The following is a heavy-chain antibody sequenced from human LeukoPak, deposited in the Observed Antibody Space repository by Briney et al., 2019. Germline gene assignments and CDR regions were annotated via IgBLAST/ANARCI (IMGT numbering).Heavy chain of an antibody. D-gene: IGHD3-3*01. Sequence: GGSLRLSCAASGFTFSNYEMNWVRQAPGKGLEWVSSISSSSSYIYYADSVKGRFTISRDNAKNSLYLQMNSLRAEDTAVYYCARDPGEVITIDAFDIWGQGTMVTVSS. V-gene: IGHV3-21*01. CDR3: ARDPGEVITIDAFDI. CDR1: GFTFSNYE. J-gene: IGHJ3*02. CDR2: ISSSSSYI.